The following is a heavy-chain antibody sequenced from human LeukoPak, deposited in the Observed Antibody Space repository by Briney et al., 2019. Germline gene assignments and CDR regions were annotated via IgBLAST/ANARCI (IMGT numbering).Heavy chain of an antibody. V-gene: IGHV1-69*13. CDR3: ARPQYPYSSSSFGFDY. J-gene: IGHJ4*02. D-gene: IGHD6-6*01. Sequence: ASVKVSCKASGGTLNTYAIIWVRQAPGQGLEWMGGIIPIFGTANYAQRFQGRVTITADDFTSTAYMELSSLRSEDTAVYYCARPQYPYSSSSFGFDYWGQGTLVTVSS. CDR2: IIPIFGTA. CDR1: GGTLNTYA.